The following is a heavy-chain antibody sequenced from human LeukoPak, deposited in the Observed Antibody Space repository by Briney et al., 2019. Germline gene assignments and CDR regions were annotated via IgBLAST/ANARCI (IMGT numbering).Heavy chain of an antibody. Sequence: GESLKISCKASGYTFTNYWIGWVRQMPGKGLEWMGIKYPGDSDTRYSPSFQGQVIISADKSISTTYLRWSSLRASDSAMYYCAASTYGSGSYVGFDSWGQGTLVTVSS. CDR3: AASTYGSGSYVGFDS. CDR2: KYPGDSDT. V-gene: IGHV5-51*01. CDR1: GYTFTNYW. J-gene: IGHJ4*02. D-gene: IGHD3-10*01.